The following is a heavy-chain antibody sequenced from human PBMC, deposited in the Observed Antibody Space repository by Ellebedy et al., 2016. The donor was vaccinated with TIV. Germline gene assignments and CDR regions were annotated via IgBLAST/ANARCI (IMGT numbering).Heavy chain of an antibody. D-gene: IGHD2-15*01. J-gene: IGHJ4*02. CDR3: AKLVGLDY. CDR2: IRFDGNNA. V-gene: IGHV3-30*02. Sequence: GGSLRLSCAASGFIFSNSGMNWVRQAPGKGLEWVAFIRFDGNNAYYADSVKGRFTISRDNSKNTLYLQMNSLRAEDTAVYYCAKLVGLDYWGQGTLVTVSS. CDR1: GFIFSNSG.